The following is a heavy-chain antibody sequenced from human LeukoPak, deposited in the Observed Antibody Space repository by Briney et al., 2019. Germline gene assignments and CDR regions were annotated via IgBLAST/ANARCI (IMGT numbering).Heavy chain of an antibody. CDR1: GFTFSSYS. CDR3: ARATAAGWADY. Sequence: GGSLRLSCAASGFTFSSYSMNWVRQAPGKGLEWVSYISSSSSTIYYADSVKGRFTISRDNAKNSLYLQMNSLRAEDTAVYYCARATAAGWADYWGQGTLVTVSS. CDR2: ISSSSSTI. J-gene: IGHJ4*02. D-gene: IGHD6-25*01. V-gene: IGHV3-48*04.